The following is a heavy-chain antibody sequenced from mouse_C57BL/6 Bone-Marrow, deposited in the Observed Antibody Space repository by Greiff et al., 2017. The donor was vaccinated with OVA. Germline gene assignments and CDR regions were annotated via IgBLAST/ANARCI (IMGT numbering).Heavy chain of an antibody. Sequence: VQLQQPGAELVMPGASVKLSCKASGYTFTSYWMHWVKQRPGQGLEWIGEIDPSDSYTNYNQKFKGKSTLTVDKSSSPAYMQLSSLTSEDSAVYYCARERPPTVVATSGGYFDYWGQGTTLTVSS. J-gene: IGHJ2*01. CDR3: ARERPPTVVATSGGYFDY. CDR2: IDPSDSYT. V-gene: IGHV1-69*01. CDR1: GYTFTSYW. D-gene: IGHD1-1*01.